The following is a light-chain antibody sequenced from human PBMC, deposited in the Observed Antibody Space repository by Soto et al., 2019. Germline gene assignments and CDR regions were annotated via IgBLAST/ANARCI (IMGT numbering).Light chain of an antibody. J-gene: IGKJ5*01. CDR3: QQRHMWPIT. Sequence: DLVMTQSPISLPVTLGQPASISCRSSQGLVYRDGNTYLNWYQQKPGQAPRLLIYDAYNRATGIPPRFSGSGSGTDFTLTISSLEPEDSAVYYCQQRHMWPITFGQATRLEV. CDR1: QGLVYRDGNTY. CDR2: DAY. V-gene: IGKV2-30*01.